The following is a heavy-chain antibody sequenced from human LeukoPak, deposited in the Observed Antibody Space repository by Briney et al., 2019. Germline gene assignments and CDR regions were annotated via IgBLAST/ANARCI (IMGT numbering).Heavy chain of an antibody. CDR3: ARSPHILTGENFDF. D-gene: IGHD3-9*01. V-gene: IGHV1-2*02. Sequence: ASVKVSCKASGYTFTDDYIHWVRQTPGQGLEWMGWINVNSGGTNYAQKFYARVTMTRDTSISTAYMELSRLRSDDTAVFYCARSPHILTGENFDFWGQGTLVTVSS. J-gene: IGHJ4*02. CDR2: INVNSGGT. CDR1: GYTFTDDY.